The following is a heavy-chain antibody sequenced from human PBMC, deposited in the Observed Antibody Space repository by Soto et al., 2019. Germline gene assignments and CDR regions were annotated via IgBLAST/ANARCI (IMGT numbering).Heavy chain of an antibody. J-gene: IGHJ4*02. CDR3: ARDNGNYGSGSFHH. D-gene: IGHD3-10*01. V-gene: IGHV3-23*01. Sequence: PGGSLRLSCAASGFKIIRYAMSWVRQAPGKGLEWVSALSGTGDSTDYANSVKGRFTISRDDSKTTLYLQMSSLRAEDTAIYFCARDNGNYGSGSFHHWGQGALVTVSS. CDR1: GFKIIRYA. CDR2: LSGTGDST.